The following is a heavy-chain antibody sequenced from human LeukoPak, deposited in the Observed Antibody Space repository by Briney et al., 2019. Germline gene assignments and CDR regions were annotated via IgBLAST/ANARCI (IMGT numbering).Heavy chain of an antibody. Sequence: SETLSLTCTVSGGSISSSSYYWGWIRQPPGKGLEWIGSIHYSGSTYYNPSLKSRVTISVDTSKNQFSLKLSSVTAADTAVYYCAIVKAGYFDLYYYYGMDVWGQGTTATVSS. D-gene: IGHD3-9*01. V-gene: IGHV4-39*01. CDR2: IHYSGST. CDR3: AIVKAGYFDLYYYYGMDV. CDR1: GGSISSSSYY. J-gene: IGHJ6*02.